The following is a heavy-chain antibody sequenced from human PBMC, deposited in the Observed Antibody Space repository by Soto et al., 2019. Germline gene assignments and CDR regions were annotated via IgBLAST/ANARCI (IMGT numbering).Heavy chain of an antibody. CDR1: GFTFSSYV. V-gene: IGHV3-23*01. J-gene: IGHJ4*02. CDR2: ISGSGGST. Sequence: EVQLLESGGGLVQPGGSLRLSCAASGFTFSSYVMRWVRQAPGKGLEWVSAISGSGGSTYYADSVKGRFTISRDNSKNTLYLQMNSLRAEDTAVYYCASIYSSGWYDLDYWGQGTLVTVSS. CDR3: ASIYSSGWYDLDY. D-gene: IGHD6-19*01.